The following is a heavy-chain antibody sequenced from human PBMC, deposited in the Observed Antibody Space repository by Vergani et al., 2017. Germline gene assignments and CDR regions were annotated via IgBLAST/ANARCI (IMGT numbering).Heavy chain of an antibody. Sequence: QVQLQESGPGLVKPSQTLSLTCTVSGGSINSHNYYWSWIRQPAGKGLEWIGRIHTSGSTNYNPSLKSRVTMSEDTSKNQFSLNLTSVTAADTAVYFCARGSCLVGSCYTPLCDYWGQGILVTVSS. D-gene: IGHD2-15*01. J-gene: IGHJ4*02. CDR2: IHTSGST. CDR3: ARGSCLVGSCYTPLCDY. CDR1: GGSINSHNYY. V-gene: IGHV4-61*02.